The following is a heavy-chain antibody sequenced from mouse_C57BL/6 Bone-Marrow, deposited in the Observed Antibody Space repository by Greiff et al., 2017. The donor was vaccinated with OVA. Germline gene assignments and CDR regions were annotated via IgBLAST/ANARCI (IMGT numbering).Heavy chain of an antibody. Sequence: QVQLQQPGAELVNPGASVKMSCKASGYTFTSYWITWVKQRPGQGLEWIGDIYPGSGSTNYNEKFKSKATLTVDTSSSTAYMQLSSLTSEDSAVYYCAREITTVYYYAMDYWGQGTSVTVSS. CDR2: IYPGSGST. V-gene: IGHV1-55*01. J-gene: IGHJ4*01. CDR3: AREITTVYYYAMDY. D-gene: IGHD2-4*01. CDR1: GYTFTSYW.